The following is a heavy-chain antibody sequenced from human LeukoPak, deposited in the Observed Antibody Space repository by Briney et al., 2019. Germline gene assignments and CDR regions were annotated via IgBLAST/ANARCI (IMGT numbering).Heavy chain of an antibody. Sequence: PGGSLRLSCAASGFTFSSYSMNWVRQAPGKGLEWVSSISSSSSYIYYADSVKGRFTISRDNAKNSLYLQMNSLRAEDTAVYYCARDPRYSGYEGVDYWGQGALVTVSS. D-gene: IGHD5-12*01. J-gene: IGHJ4*02. V-gene: IGHV3-21*01. CDR1: GFTFSSYS. CDR3: ARDPRYSGYEGVDY. CDR2: ISSSSSYI.